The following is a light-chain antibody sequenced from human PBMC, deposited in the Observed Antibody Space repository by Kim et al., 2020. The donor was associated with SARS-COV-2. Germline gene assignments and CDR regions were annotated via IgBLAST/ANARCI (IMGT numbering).Light chain of an antibody. CDR3: CSYVGSGTWV. Sequence: QSVLTQPASVSGSPGQSITLSCTGTSNDIGAYNLVSWYQQHPGKAPKLIIYDVRRRPSGASDRISGSKSANQASLTISGLQTEDEAVYHCCSYVGSGTWVFGGGTQLTVL. CDR2: DVR. V-gene: IGLV2-23*02. J-gene: IGLJ3*02. CDR1: SNDIGAYNL.